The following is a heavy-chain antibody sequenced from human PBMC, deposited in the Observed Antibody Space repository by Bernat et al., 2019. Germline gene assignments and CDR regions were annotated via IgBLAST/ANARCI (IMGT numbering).Heavy chain of an antibody. CDR3: ARGLSSGSWYYHYGMDV. J-gene: IGHJ6*02. V-gene: IGHV4-34*01. CDR1: GGSFSGYY. CDR2: INHSGGT. D-gene: IGHD6-25*01. Sequence: QVQLQQWGAGLLKPSETLSLTCAVYGGSFSGYYWSWIRQPPGKGLEWIGEINHSGGTNYNPSLKSRVTISVDTSMNQFSLKLSSVTAADTAVYYCARGLSSGSWYYHYGMDVWGQGTTVAVSS.